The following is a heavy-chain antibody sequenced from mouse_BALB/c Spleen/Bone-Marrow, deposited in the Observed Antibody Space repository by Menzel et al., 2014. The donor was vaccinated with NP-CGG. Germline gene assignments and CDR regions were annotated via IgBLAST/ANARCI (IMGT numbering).Heavy chain of an antibody. CDR2: IRNKPNGYTT. CDR1: GFTFTDYY. D-gene: IGHD2-4*01. J-gene: IGHJ2*01. CDR3: TRDMGLLRCGY. V-gene: IGHV7-3*02. Sequence: EVQLVESGGGLVQPGVSLRLSCATSGFTFTDYYMSWVRQPPGKALEWLGFIRNKPNGYTTEYSASVKGRFTISRDNSQSILYLQMNTLRVEDSATYYCTRDMGLLRCGYWGQGTTLTDSS.